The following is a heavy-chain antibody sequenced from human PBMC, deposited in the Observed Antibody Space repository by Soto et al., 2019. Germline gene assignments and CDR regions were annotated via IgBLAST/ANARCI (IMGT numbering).Heavy chain of an antibody. Sequence: GGSLRLSCAASGFTFSSYAMSWVRQAPGKGLEWVSAISGSGGSTYYADSVKGRFTISRDNSKNTLYLQMNSLRAEDTAVYYCARALGDYYDSGGYHQADYFDYWGQGTLVTVSS. CDR1: GFTFSSYA. CDR3: ARALGDYYDSGGYHQADYFDY. V-gene: IGHV3-23*01. D-gene: IGHD3-22*01. CDR2: ISGSGGST. J-gene: IGHJ4*02.